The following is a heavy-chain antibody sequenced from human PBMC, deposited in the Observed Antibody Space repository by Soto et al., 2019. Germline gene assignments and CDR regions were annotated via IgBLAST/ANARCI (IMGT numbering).Heavy chain of an antibody. D-gene: IGHD6-19*01. CDR3: ARDKRQNSSGWYPHY. V-gene: IGHV1-69*13. J-gene: IGHJ4*02. Sequence: SVKVSCKASGGTFSSYAISWVRQAPGQGLEWMGGIIPILGTANYAQKFQGRVTITADESTSTAYMELSSLRSEDTAVYYCARDKRQNSSGWYPHYWGQGTLVTVSS. CDR2: IIPILGTA. CDR1: GGTFSSYA.